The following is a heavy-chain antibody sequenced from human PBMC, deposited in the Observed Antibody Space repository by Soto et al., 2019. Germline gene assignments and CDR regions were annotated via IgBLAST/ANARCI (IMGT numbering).Heavy chain of an antibody. CDR2: IWSDGSNK. CDR3: ARDQTGSSPYNWFDP. Sequence: QVQLVESGGGVVQPGRSLSLSCAASGFTFSNYAIHWVRQAPGKGLEWVSVIWSDGSNKYYTDSVKGRFTISRDNSKNTVHLQMNSLRAEDTAVYYCARDQTGSSPYNWFDPWGQGTLVNVSS. V-gene: IGHV3-33*01. CDR1: GFTFSNYA. D-gene: IGHD1-26*01. J-gene: IGHJ5*02.